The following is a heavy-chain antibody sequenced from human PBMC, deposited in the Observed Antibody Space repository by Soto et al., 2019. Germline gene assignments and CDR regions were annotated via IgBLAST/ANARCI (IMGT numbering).Heavy chain of an antibody. Sequence: ASVKVSCKVSGDTLTELSMHWVRQAPGKGLEWMGGFDPEDGETVYAQKFQGRVTMTEDTSTDTAYMELSSLRSEDTAVYYCATDYTGTISVGDYYYYGMDVWGQGTTVTVSS. CDR1: GDTLTELS. CDR3: ATDYTGTISVGDYYYYGMDV. J-gene: IGHJ6*01. V-gene: IGHV1-24*01. D-gene: IGHD1-7*01. CDR2: FDPEDGET.